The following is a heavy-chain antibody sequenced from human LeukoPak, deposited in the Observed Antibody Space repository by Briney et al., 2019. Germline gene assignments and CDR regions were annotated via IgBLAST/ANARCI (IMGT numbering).Heavy chain of an antibody. Sequence: PGGSLRLSCAASGFTLSSYAMSWVRQGPGKGLEWVSAISVSGNTYHVDSVKGRFTISRDSYKNTLYLQMNSLRAEDAAVYYCAKAPVTTCSGAYCYPFDYWGQGTLVTVSS. CDR1: GFTLSSYA. CDR3: AKAPVTTCSGAYCYPFDY. J-gene: IGHJ4*02. V-gene: IGHV3-23*01. D-gene: IGHD2-15*01. CDR2: ISVSGNT.